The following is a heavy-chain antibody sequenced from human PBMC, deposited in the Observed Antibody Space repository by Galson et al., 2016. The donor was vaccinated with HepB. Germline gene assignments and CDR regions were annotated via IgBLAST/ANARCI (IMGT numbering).Heavy chain of an antibody. CDR1: GLSLSPYA. J-gene: IGHJ3*02. V-gene: IGHV3-23*01. D-gene: IGHD4-17*01. CDR2: ISASGGSK. Sequence: SLRLSCAGSGLSLSPYAMSWGRQAPGKGLERVSGISASGGSKTYADSVRGRFIISRDNSNNKLFLQMNSLTTEDTAIYFCAKDRLSGHGDYSWGIFDIWGRGTEVTVSS. CDR3: AKDRLSGHGDYSWGIFDI.